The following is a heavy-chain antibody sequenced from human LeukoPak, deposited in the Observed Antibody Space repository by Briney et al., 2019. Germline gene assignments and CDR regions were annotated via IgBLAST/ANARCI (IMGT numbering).Heavy chain of an antibody. J-gene: IGHJ6*02. CDR3: ASSTYRKYYYYYGMDV. Sequence: SETPSLTCTVSGGSISSSSYYWGWIRQPPGKGLEWIGSFYYSGSSYYNPSLKGRVTISVDTSKNQFSLRLSSVTAADTAVYYCASSTYRKYYYYYGMDVWGQGTTVTVSS. CDR2: FYYSGSS. V-gene: IGHV4-39*01. D-gene: IGHD4-11*01. CDR1: GGSISSSSYY.